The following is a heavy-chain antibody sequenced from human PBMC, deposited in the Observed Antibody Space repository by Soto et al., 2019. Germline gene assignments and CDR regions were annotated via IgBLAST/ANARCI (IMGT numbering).Heavy chain of an antibody. V-gene: IGHV3-30-3*01. CDR3: ARGSSSSSWVATSYYYGMDV. CDR1: GFTFSSYA. D-gene: IGHD6-13*01. CDR2: ISYDGSNK. Sequence: GGSLRLSCAASGFTFSSYAMHWVRQAPGKGLEWVAVISYDGSNKYYADSVKGRFTISRDNSKNTLYLQMNSLRAEDTAVYYCARGSSSSSWVATSYYYGMDVWGQGTTVTVSS. J-gene: IGHJ6*02.